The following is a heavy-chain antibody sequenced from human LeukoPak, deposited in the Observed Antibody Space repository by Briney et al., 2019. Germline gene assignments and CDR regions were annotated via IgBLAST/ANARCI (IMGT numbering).Heavy chain of an antibody. V-gene: IGHV4-34*01. CDR2: INHSGST. J-gene: IGHJ4*02. CDR3: ARAGRVTMTLGY. CDR1: GGSFSGYY. D-gene: IGHD3-22*01. Sequence: SETLSLTCAVYGGSFSGYYWSWIRQPPGKGLEWIGEINHSGSTNYNPSLKSRVTISVDTSKNQFSLKLSSVTAADTAAYYCARAGRVTMTLGYWGQGTLVTVSS.